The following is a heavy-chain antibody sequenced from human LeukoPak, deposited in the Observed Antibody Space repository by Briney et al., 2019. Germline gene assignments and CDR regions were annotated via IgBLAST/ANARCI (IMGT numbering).Heavy chain of an antibody. D-gene: IGHD4-11*01. J-gene: IGHJ4*02. CDR1: GSTFSHYA. Sequence: GGSLRLSCATSGSTFSHYAMHWVRQAPGKGLEWVAVIWSDATNRYYADSVKGRFTISRDFYGNTAYLQMSSLRPDDTGVYYCARDAQRGFDYSNSLQYWGRGTPVTVST. V-gene: IGHV3-33*01. CDR2: IWSDATNR. CDR3: ARDAQRGFDYSNSLQY.